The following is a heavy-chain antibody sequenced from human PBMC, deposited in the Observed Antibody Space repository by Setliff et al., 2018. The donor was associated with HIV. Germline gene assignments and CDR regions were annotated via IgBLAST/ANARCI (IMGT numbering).Heavy chain of an antibody. Sequence: PGGSLRLSCAASGFTFSSYGMHWVRQAPGKRLEWVAVIWYDGSNKYYADSVKGRFTISRDNSKNTLYLQMNSLRAEDTAVYYCAKDKGQKYADYWGQGTMVTVSS. J-gene: IGHJ4*02. CDR3: AKDKGQKYADY. D-gene: IGHD3-10*01. V-gene: IGHV3-33*06. CDR2: IWYDGSNK. CDR1: GFTFSSYG.